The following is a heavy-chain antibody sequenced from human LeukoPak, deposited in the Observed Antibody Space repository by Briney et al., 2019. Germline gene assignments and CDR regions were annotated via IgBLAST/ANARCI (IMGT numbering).Heavy chain of an antibody. J-gene: IGHJ5*02. Sequence: PSETLSLTCAVSGGSISSGGYSWSWIRQPPGKGLEWIGYIYHSGSTYYNPSLKSRVTISVDRSKNQFSLKLSSVTAADTAVYYCARDGGKGRYNWFDPWGQGILVTVSS. CDR1: GGSISSGGYS. CDR2: IYHSGST. CDR3: ARDGGKGRYNWFDP. V-gene: IGHV4-30-2*01. D-gene: IGHD3-16*01.